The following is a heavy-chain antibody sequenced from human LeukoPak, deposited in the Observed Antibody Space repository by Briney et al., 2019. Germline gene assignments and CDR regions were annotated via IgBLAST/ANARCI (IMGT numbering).Heavy chain of an antibody. CDR3: ARHAYDSSGYYYSQIDY. CDR1: GYSFTSYW. V-gene: IGHV5-51*01. CDR2: IYPGDSDT. Sequence: GESLKISCKGSGYSFTSYWIGWVRQMPGKGLEWMGIIYPGDSDTRYSPSFQGQVTISADKSISTAYLQWSSLKASDTAMYCCARHAYDSSGYYYSQIDYWGQGTLVTVSS. J-gene: IGHJ4*02. D-gene: IGHD3-22*01.